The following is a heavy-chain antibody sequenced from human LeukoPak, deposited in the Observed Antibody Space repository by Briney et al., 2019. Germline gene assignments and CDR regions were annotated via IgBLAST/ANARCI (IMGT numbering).Heavy chain of an antibody. J-gene: IGHJ2*01. CDR1: GFTFDDYA. V-gene: IGHV3-9*01. D-gene: IGHD3-22*01. Sequence: GGSLRLSCAASGFTFDDYAMHWVRQAPGKGLEWVSGISWNSGSIGYADSVKGRFNISRDNAKNSLYLQMNSLRAEDTALYYCAKGTPYYYDSSGYYYVRSWYFDLWGRGTLVTVSS. CDR2: ISWNSGSI. CDR3: AKGTPYYYDSSGYYYVRSWYFDL.